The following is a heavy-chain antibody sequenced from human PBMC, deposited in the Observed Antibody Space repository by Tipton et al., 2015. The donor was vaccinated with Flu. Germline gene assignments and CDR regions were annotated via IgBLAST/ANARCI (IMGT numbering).Heavy chain of an antibody. CDR3: ARDRGNWGSVWFDP. CDR1: GDSISSGSYF. Sequence: TLSLTCTVSGDSISSGSYFWTWIRQPAGKGLEWIGRIYTSGSTNYNPSLKSRVTISVDTSKNQFSLKLSSVTAADTAIYYCARDRGNWGSVWFDPWGQGTLVTVSS. D-gene: IGHD7-27*01. V-gene: IGHV4-61*02. CDR2: IYTSGST. J-gene: IGHJ5*02.